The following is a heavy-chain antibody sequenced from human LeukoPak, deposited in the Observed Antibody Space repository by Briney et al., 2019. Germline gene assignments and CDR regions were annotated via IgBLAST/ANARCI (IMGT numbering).Heavy chain of an antibody. V-gene: IGHV3-23*01. CDR2: ISGSGGST. J-gene: IGHJ4*02. CDR3: ARGGSGWGPGGY. D-gene: IGHD6-19*01. CDR1: GFTFSSYA. Sequence: GGSLRLSCAASGFTFSSYAMSWVRQAPGKGLEWVSAISGSGGSTYYADSVKGRFTISRDNAKNSLYLQMNSLRAEDTAVYYCARGGSGWGPGGYWGQGTLVTVSS.